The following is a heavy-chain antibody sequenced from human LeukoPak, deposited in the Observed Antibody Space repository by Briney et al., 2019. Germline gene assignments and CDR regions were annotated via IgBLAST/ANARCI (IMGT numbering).Heavy chain of an antibody. V-gene: IGHV3-74*01. CDR1: EFTFSKYW. Sequence: PGGSLRLSCVASEFTFSKYWMHWVRQARGKGLVSVSRINNDGSRTTYADSVKGRFTISRDNAKNTVYLQMNNLRAEDTALYYCAKDMDYDILTGYDGAFDIWGQGTMVTVSS. J-gene: IGHJ3*02. CDR2: INNDGSRT. D-gene: IGHD3-9*01. CDR3: AKDMDYDILTGYDGAFDI.